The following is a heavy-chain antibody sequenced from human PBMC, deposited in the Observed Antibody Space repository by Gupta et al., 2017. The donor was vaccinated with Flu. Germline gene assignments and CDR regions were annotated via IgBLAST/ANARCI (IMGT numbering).Heavy chain of an antibody. CDR1: GFTFSNYW. CDR3: ATVFEY. D-gene: IGHD2-21*02. V-gene: IGHV3-74*01. Sequence: EVQLVQSGGGLVQPGGSLRLSCAASGFTFSNYWMHWVRQVPGKGLVWVSRVDNDGSGTSYADSVKGRFTISRDNAKNTLYLQMNSLRAEDTAVDYCATVFEYWGQGTLVTVSS. CDR2: VDNDGSGT. J-gene: IGHJ4*02.